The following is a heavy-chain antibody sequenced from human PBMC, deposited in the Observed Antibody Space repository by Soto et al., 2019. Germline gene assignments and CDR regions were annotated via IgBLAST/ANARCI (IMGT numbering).Heavy chain of an antibody. J-gene: IGHJ4*01. V-gene: IGHV1-18*01. CDR1: GYAYITFV. CDR2: ISTQNDNK. CDR3: GRGRLFSEFWGKHHIYHFDY. D-gene: IGHD3-16*01. Sequence: GASVKATCKASGYAYITFVITWVRQAPGQGPEWMGWISTQNDNKDYAQKFQGRLSMTVDTSTSTAYMELRSLRSDDTAFYYCGRGRLFSEFWGKHHIYHFDYWG.